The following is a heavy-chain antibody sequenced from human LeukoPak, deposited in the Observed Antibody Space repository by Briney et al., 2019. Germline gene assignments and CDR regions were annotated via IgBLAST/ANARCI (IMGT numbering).Heavy chain of an antibody. J-gene: IGHJ4*02. D-gene: IGHD3-3*01. CDR2: IKQDGSER. CDR1: GYSFGGCW. Sequence: GGSLRLPCAASGYSFGGCWMSWVRQAPGKGLEWVANIKQDGSERYYVESVKGRLTISRDNAKNSLYRQMNRLRAEDTAVYYCARDPLGVVFFDYWGQGTLVTVSS. V-gene: IGHV3-7*01. CDR3: ARDPLGVVFFDY.